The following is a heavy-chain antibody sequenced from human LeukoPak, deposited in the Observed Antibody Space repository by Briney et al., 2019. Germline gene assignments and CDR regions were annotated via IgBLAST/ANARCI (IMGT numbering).Heavy chain of an antibody. CDR3: TTLSQYYYYMDV. CDR1: GLTFSNAW. Sequence: GGSLRLSCAASGLTFSNAWMSWVRQAPGKGLEWVGRIKSKTDGGTTDYAAPVKGRFTISRDDSKNTLYLQMNSLKTEDTAVYYCTTLSQYYYYMDVWGKGTTVTVSS. J-gene: IGHJ6*03. V-gene: IGHV3-15*01. CDR2: IKSKTDGGTT.